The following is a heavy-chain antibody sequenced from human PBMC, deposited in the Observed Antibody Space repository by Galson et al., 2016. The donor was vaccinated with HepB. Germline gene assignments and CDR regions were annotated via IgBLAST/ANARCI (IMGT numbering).Heavy chain of an antibody. V-gene: IGHV3-33*08. Sequence: SLRLSCAASGFTISSYGIHWVRQVPGKALEWVAPIWHDGSNKFYADSVKGRFTTSRDNSKNTLYLQMNSLTVEDTAVYYCARDRFCSNTRCYGWLDPWGQGTLVTVSS. CDR3: ARDRFCSNTRCYGWLDP. CDR1: GFTISSYG. D-gene: IGHD2-2*01. CDR2: IWHDGSNK. J-gene: IGHJ5*02.